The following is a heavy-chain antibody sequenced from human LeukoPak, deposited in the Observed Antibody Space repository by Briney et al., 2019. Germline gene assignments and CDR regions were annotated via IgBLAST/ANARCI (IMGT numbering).Heavy chain of an antibody. V-gene: IGHV3-23*01. Sequence: GGSLRLPCAASGFTFSSYDMSWVRQAPGKWLEWVSVISGSGGSTYYADSVKGRFTISRDNSKNTLYLQMNSLRAEDTAVYYCARVYFDSSGYPTTDYFDYWGQGTLVTVSS. CDR3: ARVYFDSSGYPTTDYFDY. D-gene: IGHD3-22*01. CDR1: GFTFSSYD. CDR2: ISGSGGST. J-gene: IGHJ4*02.